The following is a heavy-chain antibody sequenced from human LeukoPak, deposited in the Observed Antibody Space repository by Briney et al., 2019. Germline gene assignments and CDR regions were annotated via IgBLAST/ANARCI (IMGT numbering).Heavy chain of an antibody. V-gene: IGHV3-21*01. CDR1: GFTFSSYS. Sequence: GSLRLSCAASGFTFSSYSMNWVRQAPGKGMEWVSSISSSSYIYYADSVKGRFTISRENAKNSLYLQMNSLRAEDTAVYYCARGPSYGSRCDYLDYWGQGTLVTVSS. D-gene: IGHD3-10*01. CDR2: ISSSSYI. J-gene: IGHJ4*02. CDR3: ARGPSYGSRCDYLDY.